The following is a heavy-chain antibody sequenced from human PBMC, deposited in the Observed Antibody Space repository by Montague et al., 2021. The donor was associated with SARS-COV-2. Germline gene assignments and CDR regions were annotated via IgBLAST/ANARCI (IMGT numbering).Heavy chain of an antibody. CDR3: AGRQGALYHLDI. CDR1: GGSYSDYY. D-gene: IGHD2-8*01. CDR2: MHQSGAT. J-gene: IGHJ4*02. Sequence: SETLSLTCAVYGGSYSDYYYCWIRQSPGKGLEWIGEMHQSGATNXNPSLKSRATISVDTPNSQLSLRLNSVTAADTAVYYCAGRQGALYHLDIWGQGTLVTVSS. V-gene: IGHV4-34*01.